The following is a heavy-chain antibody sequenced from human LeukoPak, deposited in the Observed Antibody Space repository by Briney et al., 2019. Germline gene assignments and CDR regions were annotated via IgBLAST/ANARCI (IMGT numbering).Heavy chain of an antibody. J-gene: IGHJ4*02. CDR3: ADSSPRDYYVY. V-gene: IGHV3-23*01. D-gene: IGHD3-10*02. Sequence: GGTLRLSCAASGFTFRNYGMSWVRQAPGKGLEWVSAISGSGGSTYYADSVKGRFTISRDNSKNTLYLQMNSLRAEDTAVYYCADSSPRDYYVYWGQGTLVTVSS. CDR2: ISGSGGST. CDR1: GFTFRNYG.